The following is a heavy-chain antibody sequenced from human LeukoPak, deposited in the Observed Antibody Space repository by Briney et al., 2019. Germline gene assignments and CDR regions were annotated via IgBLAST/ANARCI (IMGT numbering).Heavy chain of an antibody. J-gene: IGHJ6*02. D-gene: IGHD6-13*01. V-gene: IGHV4-59*08. CDR1: GGSFSGYY. Sequence: SETLSLTCAVYGGSFSGYYWSWIRQPPGKGLEWIGYIYYSGSTNYNPSLKSRVTISVDTSKNQFSLKLSSVTAADTAVYYCARHDGAIAAAGIYYGMDVWGQGTTVTVSS. CDR2: IYYSGST. CDR3: ARHDGAIAAAGIYYGMDV.